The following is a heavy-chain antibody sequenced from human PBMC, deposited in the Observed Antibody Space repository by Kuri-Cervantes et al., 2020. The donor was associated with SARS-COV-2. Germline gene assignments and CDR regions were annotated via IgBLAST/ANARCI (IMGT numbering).Heavy chain of an antibody. CDR1: GFTFSSYA. CDR2: ISGSGGST. D-gene: IGHD3-3*01. J-gene: IGHJ6*02. Sequence: LSLTCAASGFTFSSYAMSWVRQAPGKGLEWVSAISGSGGSTYYADSVKGRFTISRDNSKNTLYLQMNSLRAEDTAVYYCAKGVYYDFWSGYYDYYYGMDVWGQGTTVTVSS. V-gene: IGHV3-23*01. CDR3: AKGVYYDFWSGYYDYYYGMDV.